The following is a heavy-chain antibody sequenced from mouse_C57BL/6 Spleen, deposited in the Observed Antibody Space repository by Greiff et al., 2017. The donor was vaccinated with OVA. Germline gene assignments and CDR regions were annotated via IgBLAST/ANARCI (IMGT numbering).Heavy chain of an antibody. J-gene: IGHJ2*01. V-gene: IGHV1-54*01. CDR2: INPGSGGT. D-gene: IGHD3-2*02. CDR3: ARWGSGYFDY. CDR1: GYAFTNYL. Sequence: QVQLQQSGAELVRPGTSVKVSCKASGYAFTNYLIEWVKQRPGQGLEWIGVINPGSGGTTYNEKFKGKATLTADKSSSTAYMQLSSLTSEDSAVYFCARWGSGYFDYWGQGTTLTVSS.